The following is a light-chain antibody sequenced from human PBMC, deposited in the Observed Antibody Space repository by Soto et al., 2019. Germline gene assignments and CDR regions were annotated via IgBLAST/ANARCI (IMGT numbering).Light chain of an antibody. V-gene: IGKV1-9*01. Sequence: DIQLTQSPSFLSASVGVRVTLTCRASQGIARYLAWYQQKPGQAPKLLIYAASTLQSGIPARFSGSGSGTDFTLTISSLQPEDFAIYYCQQLNIYPFTFGGGTKVEIK. CDR3: QQLNIYPFT. CDR1: QGIARY. CDR2: AAS. J-gene: IGKJ4*01.